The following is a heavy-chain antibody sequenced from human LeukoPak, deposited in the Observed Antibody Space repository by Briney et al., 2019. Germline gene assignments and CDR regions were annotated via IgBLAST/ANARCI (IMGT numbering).Heavy chain of an antibody. CDR1: GFTFSSYN. CDR3: AKDNPQFGKDLNWFDP. J-gene: IGHJ5*02. CDR2: ISSRSSYM. V-gene: IGHV3-21*01. Sequence: GGSLRLSCAASGFTFSSYNMNWVRQAPGKGLEWVSFISSRSSYMYYADSVKGRFTVSRDNAKDSLYLQMNSLRAEDTAVYYCAKDNPQFGKDLNWFDPWGQGTLVTVSS. D-gene: IGHD3-10*01.